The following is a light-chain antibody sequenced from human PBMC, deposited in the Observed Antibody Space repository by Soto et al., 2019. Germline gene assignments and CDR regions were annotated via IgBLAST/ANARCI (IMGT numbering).Light chain of an antibody. J-gene: IGKJ1*01. V-gene: IGKV3-20*01. CDR1: QSVGSSY. Sequence: EIVLTQSPGTLSLSPGERATLSCRASQSVGSSYLAWYQQKPGQAPRLLIYDASSRATDIPDRISGSGSGTDFTLTISRLEAEDSAVYYCQQYGSSPRTFGQGTKVEIK. CDR3: QQYGSSPRT. CDR2: DAS.